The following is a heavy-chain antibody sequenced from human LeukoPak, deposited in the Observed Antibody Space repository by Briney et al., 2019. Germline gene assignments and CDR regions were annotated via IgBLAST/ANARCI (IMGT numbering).Heavy chain of an antibody. Sequence: GGSLRLSCAASGFTFSSYWMHWVRQAPGKGLVWVSRINSDGSSTSYADSVKGRFTIPRDNAKNTLYLQMNSLRAEDTAVYYCARGRIQLWKFYYYYGMDVWGQGTTVTVSS. CDR3: ARGRIQLWKFYYYYGMDV. CDR1: GFTFSSYW. CDR2: INSDGSST. J-gene: IGHJ6*02. V-gene: IGHV3-74*01. D-gene: IGHD5-18*01.